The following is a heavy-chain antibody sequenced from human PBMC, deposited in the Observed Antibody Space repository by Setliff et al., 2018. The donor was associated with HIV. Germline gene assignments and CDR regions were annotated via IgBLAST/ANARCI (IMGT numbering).Heavy chain of an antibody. CDR1: AGSIRSSTYY. CDR3: ARHQVIPTVIGAFDI. Sequence: SETLSLTCTVSAGSIRSSTYYWAWVRQPPGKGLEWIGSLYYGGSTYYNPSLKSRVTISVDTSKNHFSLKLSSVTAADTAVYYCARHQVIPTVIGAFDIWGQGTVVTVSS. CDR2: LYYGGST. D-gene: IGHD3-16*02. V-gene: IGHV4-39*01. J-gene: IGHJ3*02.